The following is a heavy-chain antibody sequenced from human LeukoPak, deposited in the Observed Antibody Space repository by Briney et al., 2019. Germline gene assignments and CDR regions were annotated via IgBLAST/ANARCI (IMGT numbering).Heavy chain of an antibody. Sequence: GGSLRLSCAASGFTFSSYWMHWVRQAPGKGLEWVSGINWNGGSTGYADSVKGRFTISRDNAKNSLYLQMNSLRAEDTALYYCARDSLEMATILSNAFDIWGQGTMVTVSS. CDR3: ARDSLEMATILSNAFDI. CDR1: GFTFSSYW. V-gene: IGHV3-20*04. J-gene: IGHJ3*02. D-gene: IGHD5-24*01. CDR2: INWNGGST.